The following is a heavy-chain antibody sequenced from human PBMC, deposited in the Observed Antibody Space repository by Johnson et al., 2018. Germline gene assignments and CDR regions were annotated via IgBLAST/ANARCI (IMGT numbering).Heavy chain of an antibody. CDR3: ARDRPFSSGWRLTYYSMDV. Sequence: VQLVESGGGLVQPGGSLRLSCAASGFTVSSNYMSWVRQAPGKGLEWVSVIYSGGSTYYADSVKGRFTISRDNSKNTLYLQMNSLGAEDTAVYYCARDRPFSSGWRLTYYSMDVWGKGTTVTVSS. CDR1: GFTVSSNY. D-gene: IGHD6-19*01. V-gene: IGHV3-66*02. J-gene: IGHJ6*03. CDR2: IYSGGST.